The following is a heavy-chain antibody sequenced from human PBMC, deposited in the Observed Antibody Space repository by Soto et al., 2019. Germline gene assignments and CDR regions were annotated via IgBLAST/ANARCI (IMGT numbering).Heavy chain of an antibody. CDR2: ISAYNGNT. J-gene: IGHJ5*02. Sequence: QVQLVQSGAEVKKPGASVKVSCKASGYTFTSYGISWVRQAPGQGLEWMGWISAYNGNTNYAQKLQGSVTMTTDTSTSTAYMELRSLRSDDTAVYYCARVLPGSSSWYFVWFDPWGQGTLVTVSS. D-gene: IGHD6-13*01. CDR3: ARVLPGSSSWYFVWFDP. V-gene: IGHV1-18*01. CDR1: GYTFTSYG.